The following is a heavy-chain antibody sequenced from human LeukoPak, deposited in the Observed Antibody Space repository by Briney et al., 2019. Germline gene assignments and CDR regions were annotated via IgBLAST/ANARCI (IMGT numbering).Heavy chain of an antibody. V-gene: IGHV3-11*01. CDR1: GFTLTNPS. CDR3: ARGHYGLDV. J-gene: IGHJ6*02. Sequence: GGSLRLSCVASGFTLTNPSIRWIRQPPGRGLEWVSYTSGSGGDIYFADSVKGRFTVSRDNAKNLVYLQMGSLRAEDTALYYCARGHYGLDVWGQGTTVTVSS. CDR2: TSGSGGDI.